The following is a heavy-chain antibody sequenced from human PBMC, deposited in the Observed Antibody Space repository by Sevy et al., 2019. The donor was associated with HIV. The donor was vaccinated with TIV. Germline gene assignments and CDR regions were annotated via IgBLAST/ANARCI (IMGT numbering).Heavy chain of an antibody. J-gene: IGHJ4*02. Sequence: GGSLRLSCAASGFTFSSYAMSWVRQAPGKGLEWVSAISGSGGSTYYADSVKGRFTISRDNSKNTLYLQMNSLRAEDTAVYYCAKDQALITMIVEYHFDYWGQGTLVTVSS. CDR2: ISGSGGST. V-gene: IGHV3-23*01. CDR3: AKDQALITMIVEYHFDY. CDR1: GFTFSSYA. D-gene: IGHD3-22*01.